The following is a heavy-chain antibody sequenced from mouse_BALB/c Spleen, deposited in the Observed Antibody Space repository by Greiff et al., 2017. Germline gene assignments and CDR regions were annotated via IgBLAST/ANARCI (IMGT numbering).Heavy chain of an antibody. CDR2: INPSNGRT. Sequence: VQLQQPGAELVKPGASVKLSCKASGYTFTSYWMPWVKQRPGQGLEWIGEINPSNGRTNYNEKFKSKATLTVDKSSSTAYMQLSSLTSEDSAVYYCASGGITTRAMDYWGQGTSVTVSS. D-gene: IGHD2-4*01. J-gene: IGHJ4*01. V-gene: IGHV1S81*02. CDR1: GYTFTSYW. CDR3: ASGGITTRAMDY.